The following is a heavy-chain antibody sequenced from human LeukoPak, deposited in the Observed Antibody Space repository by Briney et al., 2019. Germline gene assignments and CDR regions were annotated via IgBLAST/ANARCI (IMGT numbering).Heavy chain of an antibody. V-gene: IGHV3-48*03. Sequence: PGGSLRLPCAASGFTFSSYEMNWVRQAPGKGLEWVSYISSSGSTIYYADSVKGRFTISRDNAKNSLYLQMNSLRAEDTAVYYCARESRSRPPDAFDIWGQGTMVTVSS. CDR2: ISSSGSTI. CDR3: ARESRSRPPDAFDI. CDR1: GFTFSSYE. D-gene: IGHD4-17*01. J-gene: IGHJ3*02.